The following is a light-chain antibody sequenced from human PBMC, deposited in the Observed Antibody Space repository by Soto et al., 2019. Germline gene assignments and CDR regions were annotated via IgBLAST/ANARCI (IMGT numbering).Light chain of an antibody. Sequence: EIVLTQSPSTLSLSPGERVTLSCRASQSVSSYLAWYQQKPGQAPRLLIYDASNRATGIPARFSGSGSGTDLTLTISRLEPEDFAVYYCQQYGSSPWTFGQGTKVDI. J-gene: IGKJ1*01. CDR2: DAS. CDR3: QQYGSSPWT. V-gene: IGKV3-20*01. CDR1: QSVSSY.